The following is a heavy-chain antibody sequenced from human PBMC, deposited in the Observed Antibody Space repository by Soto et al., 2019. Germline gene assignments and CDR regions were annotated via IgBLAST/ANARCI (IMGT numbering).Heavy chain of an antibody. CDR3: ASSYVQNRPIDY. CDR1: GYTLTAYY. Sequence: QVQLVQSGAEVKKPGASVKVSCKASGYTLTAYYMHWVRQAPGQGREWMGIVNPGDGSTRYAQMFQNRVTMMRDTSTSTIYMELSSLRSEDTAVYYCASSYVQNRPIDYWGQGTLVTVSS. CDR2: VNPGDGST. J-gene: IGHJ4*02. V-gene: IGHV1-46*01. D-gene: IGHD3-10*02.